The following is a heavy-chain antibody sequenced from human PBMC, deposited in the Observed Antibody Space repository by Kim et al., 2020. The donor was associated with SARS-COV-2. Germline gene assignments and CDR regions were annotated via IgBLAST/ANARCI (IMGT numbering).Heavy chain of an antibody. J-gene: IGHJ6*02. Sequence: GGSMRLSCAASGFTFSSYDMHWVRQATGKGLEWVSAIGSAGDTYYPGSVKGRFTISRENAKKSLYLQMNSLRAGDMAVYYCARVNYYGMDVWGQGTTVTVSS. CDR2: IGSAGDT. V-gene: IGHV3-13*04. CDR1: GFTFSSYD. CDR3: ARVNYYGMDV.